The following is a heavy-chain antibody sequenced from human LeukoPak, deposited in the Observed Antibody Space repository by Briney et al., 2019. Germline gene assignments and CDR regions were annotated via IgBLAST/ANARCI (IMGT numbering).Heavy chain of an antibody. CDR3: ARGVVVVVAATGEAEYFQH. J-gene: IGHJ1*01. V-gene: IGHV4-30-4*08. CDR1: GGSISSGDHY. D-gene: IGHD2-15*01. CDR2: IYYSGTT. Sequence: SQTLSLTCTVSGGSISSGDHYWSWIRQPPGKGLEWIGYIYYSGTTYYNPSLRSRVTISVDTSRNQFSLKLSSVTAADTAVYYCARGVVVVVAATGEAEYFQHWGQGTLVTVSS.